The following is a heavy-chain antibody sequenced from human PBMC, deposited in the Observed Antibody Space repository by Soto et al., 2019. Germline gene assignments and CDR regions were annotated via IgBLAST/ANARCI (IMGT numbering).Heavy chain of an antibody. Sequence: QVQLVQSGAEVKKPGSSVKVSCKASGGTFSSYTISWVRQAPGQGLEWMGRIIPILGIANYAQKFQGRVTITADKSTSTAYMELSSLRSEDTAVYYCARGSRDPTPGGAFDIWGQGTMVTVSS. CDR1: GGTFSSYT. J-gene: IGHJ3*02. V-gene: IGHV1-69*02. CDR2: IIPILGIA. CDR3: ARGSRDPTPGGAFDI. D-gene: IGHD2-2*01.